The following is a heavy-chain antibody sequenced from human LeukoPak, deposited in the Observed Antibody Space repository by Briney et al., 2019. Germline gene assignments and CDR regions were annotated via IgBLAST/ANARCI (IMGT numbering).Heavy chain of an antibody. D-gene: IGHD6-19*01. CDR2: MNPNSGNT. CDR1: GYTFSSYD. Sequence: ASVKVSCKASGYTFSSYDINWVRQATGQGLEWMGWMNPNSGNTGYAQKFQGRVTMTRNTSISTAYMELSSLRSEDTAVYYCARGLQWLVRGDYWGQGTLVTVSS. J-gene: IGHJ4*02. V-gene: IGHV1-8*01. CDR3: ARGLQWLVRGDY.